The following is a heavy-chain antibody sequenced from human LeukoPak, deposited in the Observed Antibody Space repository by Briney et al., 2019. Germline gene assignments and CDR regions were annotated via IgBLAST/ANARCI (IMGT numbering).Heavy chain of an antibody. CDR2: ISVNNGGT. V-gene: IGHV1-18*01. CDR3: ATATQPRGYFLH. CDR1: GYTFTTYS. Sequence: ASVKVSCKASGYTFTTYSLAWVRQAPGQGLEWMGWISVNNGGTNYAQGFQDGVTLTRDTSTNTAYLELRSLRSDDTAIIYCATATQPRGYFLHWGQGTLVTVSS. D-gene: IGHD2-2*01. J-gene: IGHJ1*01.